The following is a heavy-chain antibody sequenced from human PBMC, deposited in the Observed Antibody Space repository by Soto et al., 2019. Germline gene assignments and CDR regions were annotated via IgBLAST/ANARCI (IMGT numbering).Heavy chain of an antibody. V-gene: IGHV3-30*18. CDR2: ISYDGSNK. D-gene: IGHD5-18*01. J-gene: IGHJ6*02. Sequence: QVQLVESGGGVVQPGRSLRLSCAASGFTFSSYGMHWVRQAPGKGLEWVAVISYDGSNKYYADSVKGRFTISRDNSKNTLYLQMNSLRAEDTAVYYCAKEIDTAMVTDYYGMDVWGQGTTVTVSS. CDR3: AKEIDTAMVTDYYGMDV. CDR1: GFTFSSYG.